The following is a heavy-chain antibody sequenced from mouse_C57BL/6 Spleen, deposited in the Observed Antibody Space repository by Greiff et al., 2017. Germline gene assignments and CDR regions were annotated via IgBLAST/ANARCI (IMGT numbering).Heavy chain of an antibody. CDR1: GYTFTSYG. CDR3: ARVEDTTVVASKAMDD. V-gene: IGHV1-81*01. D-gene: IGHD1-1*01. CDR2: IYPRSGNT. Sequence: QVQLKQSGAELARPGASVKLSCKASGYTFTSYGISWVKQRTGQGLEWIGEIYPRSGNTYYNEKFKGKATLTAAKSSSTAYMELRSLTSEDSAVYFAARVEDTTVVASKAMDDWGQGTSVTVSS. J-gene: IGHJ4*01.